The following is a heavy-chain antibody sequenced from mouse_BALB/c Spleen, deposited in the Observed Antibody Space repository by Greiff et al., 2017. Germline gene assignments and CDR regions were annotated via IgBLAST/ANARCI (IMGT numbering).Heavy chain of an antibody. Sequence: VKLMESGPGLVAPSQSLSITCTVSGFSLTSYGVHWVRQPPGKGLEWLGVIWAGGSTNYNSALMSRLSISKDNSKSQVFLKMNSLQTDDTAMYYCAREREYGSLYYYAMDYWGQGTSVTVSS. CDR2: IWAGGST. J-gene: IGHJ4*01. CDR3: AREREYGSLYYYAMDY. CDR1: GFSLTSYG. V-gene: IGHV2-9*02. D-gene: IGHD2-10*02.